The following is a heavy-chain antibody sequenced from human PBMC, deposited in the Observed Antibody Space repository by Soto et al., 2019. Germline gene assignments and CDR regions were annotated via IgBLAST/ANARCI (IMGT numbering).Heavy chain of an antibody. V-gene: IGHV4-34*01. Sequence: SETLSLTCAVYGGSFSGYYWSWIRQPPGKGLEWIGEINHRGSTKYNPSLKSRVTISADTSKNQFSLKLSSVAAADTAVYYCAKNKVEMAPFYHYYAMDVWGQGTTVTVSS. CDR1: GGSFSGYY. CDR3: AKNKVEMAPFYHYYAMDV. CDR2: INHRGST. D-gene: IGHD2-2*01. J-gene: IGHJ6*02.